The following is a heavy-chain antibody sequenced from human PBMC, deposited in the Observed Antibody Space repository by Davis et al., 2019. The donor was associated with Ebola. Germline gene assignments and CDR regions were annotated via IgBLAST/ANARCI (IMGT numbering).Heavy chain of an antibody. Sequence: PGGSLRLSCAASGFTFSSYWMSWVRQAPGKGLEWVANIKQDGSEKYYVDSVKGRFTISRDNAKNSLYLQMNSLRAEDTAVYYCATRGGYCSGGSCYSGYYGMDVWGQGTTVTVSS. CDR3: ATRGGYCSGGSCYSGYYGMDV. V-gene: IGHV3-7*01. CDR1: GFTFSSYW. J-gene: IGHJ6*02. CDR2: IKQDGSEK. D-gene: IGHD2-15*01.